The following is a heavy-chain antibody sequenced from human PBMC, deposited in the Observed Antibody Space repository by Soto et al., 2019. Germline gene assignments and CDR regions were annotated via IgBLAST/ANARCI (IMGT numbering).Heavy chain of an antibody. CDR1: GGTISSSSYY. Sequence: SETLSLTCTVSGGTISSSSYYWGWIRQPPGKGLDWTGSIYYSGSTYYNPSLESRVPISVDTSKNQYSLKLSSVTAADTAVYYCARATVTTLGHRFGYWGQGTLVTVSS. J-gene: IGHJ4*02. CDR2: IYYSGST. CDR3: ARATVTTLGHRFGY. D-gene: IGHD4-17*01. V-gene: IGHV4-39*01.